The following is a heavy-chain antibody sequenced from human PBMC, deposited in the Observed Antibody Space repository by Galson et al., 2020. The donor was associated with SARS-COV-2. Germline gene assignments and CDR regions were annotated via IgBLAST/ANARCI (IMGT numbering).Heavy chain of an antibody. D-gene: IGHD2-2*01. CDR1: GYTFISSW. CDR2: IYPGDSDT. CDR3: ARHFVGTSSWSPSDY. V-gene: IGHV5-51*01. Sequence: KIGESLKITCKRPGYTFISSWIAWVRQMPGKGLQWMGIIYPGDSDTRYSPSFQGQVTIPADKSLSTAYLQWNSLKASDTALYYCARHFVGTSSWSPSDYWGQGTLVTVSS. J-gene: IGHJ4*02.